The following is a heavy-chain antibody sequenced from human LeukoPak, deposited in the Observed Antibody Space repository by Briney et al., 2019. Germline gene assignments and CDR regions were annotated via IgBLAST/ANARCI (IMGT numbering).Heavy chain of an antibody. CDR2: IFYSGST. D-gene: IGHD3-22*01. CDR1: GGSISSYY. J-gene: IGHJ4*02. Sequence: KPSETLSLTCTVSGGSISSYYWSWIRQPPGKGLEWIGNIFYSGSTYYSPSLKSRVTISLDTSRNQFSLKLNSVTAADTAVYYCAKGLPYESRAYYDRLFDEWGQGTLVTVSS. V-gene: IGHV4-59*12. CDR3: AKGLPYESRAYYDRLFDE.